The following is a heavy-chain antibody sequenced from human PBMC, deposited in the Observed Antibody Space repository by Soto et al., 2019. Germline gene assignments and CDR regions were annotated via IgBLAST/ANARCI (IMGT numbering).Heavy chain of an antibody. CDR2: INHSGST. CDR3: ARGRGGLRGYSNYHNWFDP. J-gene: IGHJ5*02. CDR1: GGSFSGYY. D-gene: IGHD4-4*01. Sequence: SETLSLTCAVYGGSFSGYYWSWIRQPPGKGLEWIGEINHSGSTNYNPSLKSRVTISVDTSKNQFSLKLSSVTAADTAVYYCARGRGGLRGYSNYHNWFDPWGQGTLVTVSS. V-gene: IGHV4-34*01.